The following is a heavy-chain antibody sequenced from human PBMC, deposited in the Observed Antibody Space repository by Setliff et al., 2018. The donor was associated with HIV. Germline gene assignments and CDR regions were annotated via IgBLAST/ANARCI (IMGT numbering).Heavy chain of an antibody. CDR2: INSDGSVT. CDR3: AGGYLSGWSATAAN. D-gene: IGHD6-19*01. Sequence: GGSLRLSCVASGFPFSDYWMHWVRQTPGKGLVWVSRINSDGSVTNYADSVKGRFTISRDNAKNTLYLQMNSLRAEDTAVYYCAGGYLSGWSATAANWGQGALVTVSS. CDR1: GFPFSDYW. V-gene: IGHV3-74*01. J-gene: IGHJ4*02.